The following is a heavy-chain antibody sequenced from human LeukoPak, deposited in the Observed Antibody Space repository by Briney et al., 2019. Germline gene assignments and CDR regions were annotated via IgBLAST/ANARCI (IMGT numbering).Heavy chain of an antibody. J-gene: IGHJ4*02. V-gene: IGHV3-23*01. D-gene: IGHD5-24*01. CDR3: AKCRDGYNPDY. CDR1: GFTFSSYA. Sequence: RGSLRLSCAASGFTFSSYAMSWVRQAPGEGLEWVSGISGSGSGTNYAASVKGRFTISRDNSKNTLYLQMNSLRAEDTAVYYCAKCRDGYNPDYWGQGTLVTVSS. CDR2: ISGSGSGT.